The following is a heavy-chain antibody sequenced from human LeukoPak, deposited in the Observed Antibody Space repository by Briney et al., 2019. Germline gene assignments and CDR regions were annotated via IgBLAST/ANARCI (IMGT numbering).Heavy chain of an antibody. Sequence: SETLSLTCTVSGGSISSGSYYWSWIRQPAGKGLEWIGRIYTSGSTNYNPSLKSRVTISVDTSKNQFSLKLSSVTAADTAVYYCAREHDFWSEDYYYYYMDVWGKGTTVTVSS. D-gene: IGHD3-3*01. CDR3: AREHDFWSEDYYYYYMDV. CDR1: GGSISSGSYY. V-gene: IGHV4-61*02. J-gene: IGHJ6*03. CDR2: IYTSGST.